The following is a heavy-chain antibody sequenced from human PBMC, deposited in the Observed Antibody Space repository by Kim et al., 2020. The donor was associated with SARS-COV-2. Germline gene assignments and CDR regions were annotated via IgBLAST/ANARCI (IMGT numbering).Heavy chain of an antibody. V-gene: IGHV4-39*01. CDR2: IYYSGST. J-gene: IGHJ3*02. D-gene: IGHD6-25*01. CDR3: ARRPDAFDI. CDR1: GGSISSSSYY. Sequence: SETLSLTCTVSGGSISSSSYYWGWIRQPPGKGLESIGSIYYSGSTYYNPSLKSRVTISVDTSKNQFSLKLSSVTAADTAVYYCARRPDAFDIWGQGTMVTVSS.